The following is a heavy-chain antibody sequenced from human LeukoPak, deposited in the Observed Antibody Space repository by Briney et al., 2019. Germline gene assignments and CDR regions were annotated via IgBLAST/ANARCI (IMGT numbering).Heavy chain of an antibody. J-gene: IGHJ3*02. Sequence: PSETLSLTCAVYGGSFSGFYWNWIRQPPGKGLEWIGEIDHSGSTNYNPSLKSRVTISVDKSKNQFSLKLSSVTAVDTAVYYCATPSKWEEDAFDIWGQGTMVTVSS. CDR1: GGSFSGFY. D-gene: IGHD1-26*01. V-gene: IGHV4-34*01. CDR3: ATPSKWEEDAFDI. CDR2: IDHSGST.